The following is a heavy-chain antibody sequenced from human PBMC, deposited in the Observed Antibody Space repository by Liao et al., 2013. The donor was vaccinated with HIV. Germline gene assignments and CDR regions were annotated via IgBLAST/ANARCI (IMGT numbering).Heavy chain of an antibody. V-gene: IGHV4-34*01. Sequence: QVQLQQWGAGLLKPSETLSLTCAVYGGSFSGYYWSWIRQPPGKGLEWIGEINHSGSTNYNPSLKSRVTMSVDTSKNQFSLKLRSVTAADTAVYYCARDWGGLSYYYYYYMDVWGKGTTGHRLL. CDR1: GGSFSGYY. D-gene: IGHD7-27*01. J-gene: IGHJ6*03. CDR2: INHSGST. CDR3: ARDWGGLSYYYYYYMDV.